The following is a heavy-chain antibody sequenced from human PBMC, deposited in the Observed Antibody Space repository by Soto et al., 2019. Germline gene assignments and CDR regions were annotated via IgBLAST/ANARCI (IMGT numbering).Heavy chain of an antibody. CDR3: ARSDYGDYGLLGY. CDR2: ISSSSSYI. J-gene: IGHJ4*02. Sequence: SGGGLVKPGGSLRLSCAASGFTFSSYSMNWVRQAPGKGLEWVSSISSSSSYIYYADSVKGRFTISRDNAKNSLYLQMNSLRAEDTAVYYCARSDYGDYGLLGYWGQGTLVTVSS. D-gene: IGHD4-17*01. V-gene: IGHV3-21*01. CDR1: GFTFSSYS.